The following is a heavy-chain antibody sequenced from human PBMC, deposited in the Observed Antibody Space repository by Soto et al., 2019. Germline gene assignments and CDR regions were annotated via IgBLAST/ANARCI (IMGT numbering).Heavy chain of an antibody. CDR3: VRAISGSFAL. D-gene: IGHD3-9*01. V-gene: IGHV3-7*04. CDR2: IKEDGSAK. Sequence: EVQLVESGGGLVQSGGSLRLSCEASGFRFITYWMNWVRQAPGKGLEWLASIKEDGSAKQYVDCVKGRFTISRDNAKNSLYLQMNSLSAEDTAVYYCVRAISGSFALWGQGTLVIVSS. CDR1: GFRFITYW. J-gene: IGHJ4*02.